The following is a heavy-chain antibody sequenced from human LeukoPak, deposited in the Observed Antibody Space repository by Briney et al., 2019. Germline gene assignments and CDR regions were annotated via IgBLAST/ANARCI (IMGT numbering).Heavy chain of an antibody. Sequence: SVRVSCKASGGTFSSYAISWVRQAPGQGLEWMGGIIPIFGTANYAQKFQGRVTITADESTSTAYMELSSLRSEDTAVYYCARGSGDSHGSASYYNEFDYWGQRTLVTVSS. CDR2: IIPIFGTA. V-gene: IGHV1-69*13. J-gene: IGHJ4*02. D-gene: IGHD3-10*01. CDR3: ARGSGDSHGSASYYNEFDY. CDR1: GGTFSSYA.